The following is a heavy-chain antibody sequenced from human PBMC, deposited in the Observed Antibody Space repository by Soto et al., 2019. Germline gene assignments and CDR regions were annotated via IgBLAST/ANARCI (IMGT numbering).Heavy chain of an antibody. D-gene: IGHD3-16*01. Sequence: SETLSLTCSVTGGSMSSSSFSWGWIRQPPGKGLEWIGNIYYSGNTYYNPSLKSRVTISVDTSKNQFALKLTSVTAADTAVYFCARRGSTSGDGVDVWGHGTTVTVSS. CDR3: ARRGSTSGDGVDV. J-gene: IGHJ6*02. CDR2: IYYSGNT. V-gene: IGHV4-39*01. CDR1: GGSMSSSSFS.